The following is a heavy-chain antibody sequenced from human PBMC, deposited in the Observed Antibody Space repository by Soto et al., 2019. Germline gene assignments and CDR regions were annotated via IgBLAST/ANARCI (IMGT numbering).Heavy chain of an antibody. CDR3: ARDQRGYSYGYVSDY. CDR1: GFTFDDYA. V-gene: IGHV3-43D*04. D-gene: IGHD5-18*01. Sequence: GSLRLSCAASGFTFDDYAMHWVRQAPGKGLEWVSLISWDGGSTYYADSVKGRFTISRDNAKNSLYLEMNSLRAEDTAVYYCARDQRGYSYGYVSDYWGQGTLVTVSS. CDR2: ISWDGGST. J-gene: IGHJ4*02.